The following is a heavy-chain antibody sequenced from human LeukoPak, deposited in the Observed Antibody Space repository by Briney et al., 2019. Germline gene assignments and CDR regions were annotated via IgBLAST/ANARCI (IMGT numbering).Heavy chain of an antibody. D-gene: IGHD6-19*01. CDR3: ARGGAYSSGWYEAFDI. CDR1: GYTFTSYD. V-gene: IGHV1-8*03. J-gene: IGHJ3*02. CDR2: MNPNSGNT. Sequence: ASVKVSCKASGYTFTSYDINWVRLATGQGLEWMGWMNPNSGNTGYAQKFQGRVTITRNTSISTAYMELSSLRSEDTAVYYCARGGAYSSGWYEAFDIWGQGTMVTVSS.